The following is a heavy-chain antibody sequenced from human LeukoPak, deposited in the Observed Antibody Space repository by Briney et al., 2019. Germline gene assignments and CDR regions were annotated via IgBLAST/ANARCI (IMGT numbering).Heavy chain of an antibody. CDR1: GFTFTIYD. J-gene: IGHJ1*01. CDR3: VRGRFIAGAGD. D-gene: IGHD1-26*01. V-gene: IGHV1-8*01. Sequence: GASVKVSCETSGFTFTIYDINWVRQATGQGPEWMGWMNGNSGDTGYAQKFQGRVTMTRNTSISTAYMELSNLRSEDTAVYYCVRGRFIAGAGDWGQGTPVTVPS. CDR2: MNGNSGDT.